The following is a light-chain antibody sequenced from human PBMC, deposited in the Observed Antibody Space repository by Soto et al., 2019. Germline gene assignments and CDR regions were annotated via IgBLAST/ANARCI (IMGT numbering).Light chain of an antibody. CDR1: QDISNN. Sequence: IQMTQSPSSLSASVGDRVTITCQASQDISNNLNWYQQKPGKAPKLLIYDASNLETGVPSRFSGSGSGTDFSFTISSLQPEDIATYYCQQYDNLPPPTFGQGTKLEI. CDR2: DAS. CDR3: QQYDNLPPPT. J-gene: IGKJ2*01. V-gene: IGKV1-33*01.